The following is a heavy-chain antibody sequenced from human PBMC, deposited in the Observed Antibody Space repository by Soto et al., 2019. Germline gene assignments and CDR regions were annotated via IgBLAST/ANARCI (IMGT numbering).Heavy chain of an antibody. J-gene: IGHJ6*02. V-gene: IGHV1-8*01. CDR3: ARASRRITIFGVAHYYGMDV. D-gene: IGHD3-3*01. CDR1: GYTFTSYD. CDR2: MNPNSGNT. Sequence: ASVKVSCKASGYTFTSYDINWVRQATGQGLEWMGWMNPNSGNTGYAQKFQGRVTMTRNTSISTAYMELSSLRSEDTAVYYCARASRRITIFGVAHYYGMDVWGQGTTVTVSS.